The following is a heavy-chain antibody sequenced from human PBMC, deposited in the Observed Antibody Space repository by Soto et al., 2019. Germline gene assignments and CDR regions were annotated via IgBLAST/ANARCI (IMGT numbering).Heavy chain of an antibody. J-gene: IGHJ4*02. CDR1: GGTFSSYT. Sequence: QVQLVQSGAEVKKPGSSVKVSCKASGGTFSSYTISWVRQAPGQGLERMGRIIPILGIANYAQKFQGRVTITADKSTSTAYMELSSLRSEDTAVYYCARDPSSGFSYWGQGTLVTVSS. CDR2: IIPILGIA. CDR3: ARDPSSGFSY. V-gene: IGHV1-69*08. D-gene: IGHD6-19*01.